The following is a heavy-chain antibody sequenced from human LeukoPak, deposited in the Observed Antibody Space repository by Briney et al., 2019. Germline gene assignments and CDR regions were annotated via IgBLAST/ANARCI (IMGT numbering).Heavy chain of an antibody. CDR2: ISGSGGST. V-gene: IGHV3-23*01. D-gene: IGHD6-6*01. Sequence: PGGSLRLTCAASGVTFSSYAMSWVRQAPGKGLEWVSAISGSGGSTYYADSVKGRFTISRDNSKNTLYLQMNSLRAEDTAVYYCAKDTSIAARPAPLDYWGQGTLVTVSS. J-gene: IGHJ4*02. CDR3: AKDTSIAARPAPLDY. CDR1: GVTFSSYA.